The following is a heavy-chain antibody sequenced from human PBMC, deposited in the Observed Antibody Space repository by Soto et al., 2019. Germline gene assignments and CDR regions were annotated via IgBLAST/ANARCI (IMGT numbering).Heavy chain of an antibody. CDR3: ARGPPASYYYNMDV. CDR1: GYTFSNYG. J-gene: IGHJ6*03. V-gene: IGHV1-18*01. Sequence: ASVKVSCKASGYTFSNYGISWVRQAPGQGLEWMGWISGYNGNTNSAQKLQDRVTMTTDTSTNTAYLELRSLRSDDTAVYYCARGPPASYYYNMDVSGKATTVTVSS. CDR2: ISGYNGNT.